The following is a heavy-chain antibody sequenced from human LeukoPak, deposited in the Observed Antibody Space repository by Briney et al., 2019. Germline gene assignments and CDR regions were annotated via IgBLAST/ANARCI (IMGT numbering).Heavy chain of an antibody. Sequence: PGGSLRLSCAASGFTFSDYYMSWIRQAPGKGLEWVSYISSSGSTIYYADSVKGRFTISRDNAKNSLYLQMNSLRAEDTAVYYCARDSESSVWCRYNWFDPWGQGTLVTVSS. CDR1: GFTFSDYY. J-gene: IGHJ5*02. D-gene: IGHD6-13*01. CDR2: ISSSGSTI. CDR3: ARDSESSVWCRYNWFDP. V-gene: IGHV3-11*01.